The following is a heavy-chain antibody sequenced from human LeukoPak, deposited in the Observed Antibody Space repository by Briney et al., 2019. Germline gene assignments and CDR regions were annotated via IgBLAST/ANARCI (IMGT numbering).Heavy chain of an antibody. Sequence: PGGSLRLSCAASGFTFSSYGMHWVRQAPGKGLEWVAFIRYDGGNKYYADSVKGRFTISRDNSKNTLYLQMNSLRAEDTAVYYCAKVYGDYPPDNWFDPWGQGTLVTVSS. CDR2: IRYDGGNK. D-gene: IGHD4-17*01. CDR1: GFTFSSYG. J-gene: IGHJ5*02. V-gene: IGHV3-30*02. CDR3: AKVYGDYPPDNWFDP.